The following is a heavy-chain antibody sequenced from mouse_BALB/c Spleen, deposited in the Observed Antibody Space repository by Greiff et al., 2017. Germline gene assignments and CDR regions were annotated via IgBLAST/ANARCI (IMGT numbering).Heavy chain of an antibody. CDR3: ARGGHSSGHFAY. D-gene: IGHD3-1*01. Sequence: QVQLQQSGAELAKPGASVKMSCKASGYTFTSYWMHWVKQRPGQGLEWIGYINPSTGYTEYNQKFKDKATLTADKSSSTAYMQLSSLTSEDSAVYYCARGGHSSGHFAYWGQGTLVTVSA. V-gene: IGHV1-7*01. J-gene: IGHJ3*01. CDR1: GYTFTSYW. CDR2: INPSTGYT.